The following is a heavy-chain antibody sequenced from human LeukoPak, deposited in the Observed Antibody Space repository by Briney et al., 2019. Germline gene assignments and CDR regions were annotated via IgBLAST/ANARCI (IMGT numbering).Heavy chain of an antibody. CDR2: IYYSGST. D-gene: IGHD3-10*01. J-gene: IGHJ4*02. Sequence: SETLSLTCTVSGGSISSYYWSWIRQPPGKGLEWIGYIYYSGSTNYNPSLKSRVTISVDRSKNQFSLKLSSVTAADTAVYYCARGRFGELSIDYWAREPWSPSPQ. V-gene: IGHV4-59*12. CDR1: GGSISSYY. CDR3: ARGRFGELSIDY.